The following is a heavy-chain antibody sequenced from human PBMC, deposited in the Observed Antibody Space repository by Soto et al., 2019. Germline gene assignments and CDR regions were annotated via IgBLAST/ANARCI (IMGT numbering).Heavy chain of an antibody. D-gene: IGHD2-8*02. V-gene: IGHV1-2*02. Sequence: QVQLVQSGAEVKKPGASVKVSCKAPRYIFTAYFMHWVRQAPGQGLEWMGWINPNNGATHYGLSFQGRVTMTRDTSISTAYMVLRSLRCDDTAVYYCASHDPGARFDPWGQGTLVIVSS. CDR1: RYIFTAYF. CDR2: INPNNGAT. CDR3: ASHDPGARFDP. J-gene: IGHJ5*02.